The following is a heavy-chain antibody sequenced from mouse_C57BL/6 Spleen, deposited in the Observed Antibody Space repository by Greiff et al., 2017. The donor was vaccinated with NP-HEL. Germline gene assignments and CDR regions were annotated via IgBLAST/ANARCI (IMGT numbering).Heavy chain of an antibody. CDR2: ISYDGSN. CDR3: ARMTRSYYFDY. D-gene: IGHD1-1*01. CDR1: GYSITSGYY. V-gene: IGHV3-6*01. Sequence: EVQLQESGPGLVKPSQSLSLTCSVTGYSITSGYYWNWIRQFPGNKLEWMGYISYDGSNNYNPSLKNRISITRDTSKNQFFLKLNSVTTEDTAIYYCARMTRSYYFDYWGQGTTLTVAS. J-gene: IGHJ2*01.